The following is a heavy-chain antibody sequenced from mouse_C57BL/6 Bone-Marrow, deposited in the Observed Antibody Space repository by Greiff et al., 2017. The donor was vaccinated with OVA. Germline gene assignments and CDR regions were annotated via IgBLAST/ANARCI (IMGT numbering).Heavy chain of an antibody. CDR3: ARNGGYFDY. J-gene: IGHJ2*01. CDR2: IYPGSGNT. CDR1: GYTFTDYY. V-gene: IGHV1-76*01. Sequence: QVQLQQPGAELVRPGASVKLSCKASGYTFTDYYINWVKQRSGQGLEWIARIYPGSGNTYYNEKFKGKATLTAEKSSSTAYMQLSSLTSEDSAVYFCARNGGYFDYWGQGTTLTVSS.